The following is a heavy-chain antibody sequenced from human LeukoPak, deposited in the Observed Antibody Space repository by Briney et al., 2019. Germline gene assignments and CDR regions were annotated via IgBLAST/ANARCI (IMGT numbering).Heavy chain of an antibody. Sequence: GGSLRLSCAASGFTLSSYAMHWVRQAPGKGLEWVAVISYDGSNKYYAESVKGRFTISRDNSKNTLYLQMNSLRAEDTAVYYCARDSSGYYTAPEFDYWGQGTLVTVSS. V-gene: IGHV3-30*04. CDR3: ARDSSGYYTAPEFDY. CDR1: GFTLSSYA. D-gene: IGHD3-22*01. J-gene: IGHJ4*02. CDR2: ISYDGSNK.